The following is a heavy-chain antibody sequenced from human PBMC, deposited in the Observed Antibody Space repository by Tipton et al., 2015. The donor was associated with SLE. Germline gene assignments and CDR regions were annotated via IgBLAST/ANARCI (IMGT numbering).Heavy chain of an antibody. D-gene: IGHD2-2*01. CDR1: GGSISSSSYY. J-gene: IGHJ3*02. Sequence: TLSLTCTVSGGSISSSSYYWGWIRQPPGKGLEWIGSIYYSGSTYYNPSLKSRVTISVDTSKNQFSLKLSSVTAADTAVYYCARAYYADAFDIWGQGTMVTVS. CDR3: ARAYYADAFDI. V-gene: IGHV4-39*07. CDR2: IYYSGST.